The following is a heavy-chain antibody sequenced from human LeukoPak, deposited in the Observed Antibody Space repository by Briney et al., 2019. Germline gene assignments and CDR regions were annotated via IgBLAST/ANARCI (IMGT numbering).Heavy chain of an antibody. V-gene: IGHV3-30*02. Sequence: GGSLRLSCAASGFTFSSYGMHWVRQAQGKGLEWVTFIRYDGSNKYFADSVKGRFTISRDNSKNTLFLQMNSLRAEDSAVYYCANQCGGGCSGDHWGQGTLVTVSS. D-gene: IGHD2-21*02. CDR1: GFTFSSYG. J-gene: IGHJ4*02. CDR3: ANQCGGGCSGDH. CDR2: IRYDGSNK.